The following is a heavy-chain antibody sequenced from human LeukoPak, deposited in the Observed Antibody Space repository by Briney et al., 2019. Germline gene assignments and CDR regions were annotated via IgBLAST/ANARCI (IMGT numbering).Heavy chain of an antibody. CDR2: INPNSGGT. D-gene: IGHD4-17*01. J-gene: IGHJ3*02. V-gene: IGHV1-2*02. CDR3: ARGTDAGDYIQDAFDI. Sequence: ASVKVSCKASGYTFTGYYIHWVRQAPGQGPEWMGWINPNSGGTNYAQRFQGRVTITADKSTSTAYMELSSLRSEDTAVYYCARGTDAGDYIQDAFDIWGQGTMVTVSS. CDR1: GYTFTGYY.